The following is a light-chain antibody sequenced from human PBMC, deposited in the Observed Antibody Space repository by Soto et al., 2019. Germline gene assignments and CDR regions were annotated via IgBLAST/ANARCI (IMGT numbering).Light chain of an antibody. J-gene: IGLJ3*02. CDR3: SSYIPRITDWA. Sequence: QSVLTQPASVSGSPGQSITISCTGTSSDVGGYNLVSWYQQHPGEAPKLMIYEVTNRPSGVSNRFSGSKSGNTASLTISGLQAEDEADYYCSSYIPRITDWAFSGGTKLTVL. CDR2: EVT. V-gene: IGLV2-14*03. CDR1: SSDVGGYNL.